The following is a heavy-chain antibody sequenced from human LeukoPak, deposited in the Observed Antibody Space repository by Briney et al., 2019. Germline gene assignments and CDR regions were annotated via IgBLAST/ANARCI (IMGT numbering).Heavy chain of an antibody. CDR1: GFTFSSYG. V-gene: IGHV3-23*01. D-gene: IGHD3-10*01. Sequence: PGGSLRLSCAASGFTFSSYGMSWVRQGPGKGLEWVSAISGSGDSTFYADSVKVRFTISRDNSRSTLYLQMNSLRADDTAVYYCASHYRSGSDNWLDPWGQGTLVTVSS. CDR3: ASHYRSGSDNWLDP. J-gene: IGHJ5*02. CDR2: ISGSGDST.